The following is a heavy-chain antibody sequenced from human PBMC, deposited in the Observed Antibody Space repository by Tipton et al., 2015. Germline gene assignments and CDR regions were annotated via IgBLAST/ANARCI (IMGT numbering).Heavy chain of an antibody. J-gene: IGHJ6*02. CDR2: AYYMSKWYN. Sequence: PGLVKPSQTLSLTCVISGDSVVSNTAAWNWIRQSPSRGLEWLGRAYYMSKWYNDYALSVKGRMTINTDTSKNHFSLQLNSVTPEDTAVYYCARGEFPGYYYYYGMDVWGQGTTVTVSS. CDR3: ARGEFPGYYYYYGMDV. CDR1: GDSVVSNTAA. V-gene: IGHV6-1*01. D-gene: IGHD2-2*01.